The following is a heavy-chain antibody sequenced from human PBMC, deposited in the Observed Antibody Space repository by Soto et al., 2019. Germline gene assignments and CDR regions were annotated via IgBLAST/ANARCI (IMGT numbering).Heavy chain of an antibody. CDR1: GGSISSYY. CDR3: ARDFMVRGVPSDYYYYGMDV. J-gene: IGHJ6*02. CDR2: IYYSGST. D-gene: IGHD3-10*01. V-gene: IGHV4-59*01. Sequence: PSETLSLTCTVSGGSISSYYWSWIRQPPGKGLEWIGYIYYSGSTNYNPSLKSRVTISVDTSKNQFSLKLSSVTAADTAVYYCARDFMVRGVPSDYYYYGMDVWGQGTTVTVSS.